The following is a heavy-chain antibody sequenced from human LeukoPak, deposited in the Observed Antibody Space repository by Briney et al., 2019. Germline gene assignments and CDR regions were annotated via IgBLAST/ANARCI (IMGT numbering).Heavy chain of an antibody. CDR3: ARDYMVRGVIDY. Sequence: PSETLSLTCTVSGGSISITTYYWGWIRQPPGKGLEWIGNIYYSGSTYYNPSLKSRVTISVDTSKNQFSLKLSSVTAADTAVYYCARDYMVRGVIDYWGQGTRVTVSS. J-gene: IGHJ4*02. D-gene: IGHD3-10*01. V-gene: IGHV4-39*07. CDR1: GGSISITTYY. CDR2: IYYSGST.